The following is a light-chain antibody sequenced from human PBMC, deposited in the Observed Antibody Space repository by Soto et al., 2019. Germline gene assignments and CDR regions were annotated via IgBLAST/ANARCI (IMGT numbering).Light chain of an antibody. CDR2: GAS. V-gene: IGKV3-20*01. J-gene: IGKJ1*01. CDR3: QQYGSSPPWT. Sequence: EIVLTQSPGTLSLSPGERATLSCRASQGVYSSYFAWYQQKPGQAPRLLIYGASTRATGIPERFRGSGSETDFTLTISRLEPEDFAVYYCQQYGSSPPWTFGQGTKVEIK. CDR1: QGVYSSY.